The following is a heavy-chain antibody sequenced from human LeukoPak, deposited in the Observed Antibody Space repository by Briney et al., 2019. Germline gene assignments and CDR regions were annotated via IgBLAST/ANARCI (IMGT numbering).Heavy chain of an antibody. CDR1: GGSISSSSYY. CDR2: IYYSGST. V-gene: IGHV4-39*01. D-gene: IGHD4-17*01. CDR3: ARRRSHYYYYYGMDV. Sequence: SETLSLTCTVSGGSISSSSYYWGWIRQPPGKWLEWIGSIYYSGSTYYNPSLKSRVTISVDTSKNQFSLKLSSVTAADTAVYYCARRRSHYYYYYGMDVWGQGTTVTVSS. J-gene: IGHJ6*02.